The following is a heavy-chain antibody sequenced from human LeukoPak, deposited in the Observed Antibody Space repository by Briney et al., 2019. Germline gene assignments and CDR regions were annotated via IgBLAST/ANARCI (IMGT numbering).Heavy chain of an antibody. Sequence: ASVKVSCKASGYTFTSYGISWVRQAPGQGLEWMGWVSAYNGNTNYAQKLQGRVTMTTDTSTSTAYMELRSLRSDDTAVYYCAREITIFGGGWFDPWGQGTLVTVSS. CDR1: GYTFTSYG. V-gene: IGHV1-18*01. CDR2: VSAYNGNT. D-gene: IGHD3-3*01. CDR3: AREITIFGGGWFDP. J-gene: IGHJ5*02.